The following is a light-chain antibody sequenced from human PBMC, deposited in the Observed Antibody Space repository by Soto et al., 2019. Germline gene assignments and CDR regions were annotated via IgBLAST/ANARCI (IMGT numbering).Light chain of an antibody. V-gene: IGKV3-15*01. CDR3: QHFHNWPPWT. CDR2: GAS. J-gene: IGKJ1*01. CDR1: QSVSSS. Sequence: EVVMTQSPDTLSVSPGERATLSCRASQSVSSSLAWYQQKPGQAPRLLIYGASTMATGVPARFSGSGSGTEFTLTISSLQSEDVAVYYCQHFHNWPPWTFGQGTRVEIK.